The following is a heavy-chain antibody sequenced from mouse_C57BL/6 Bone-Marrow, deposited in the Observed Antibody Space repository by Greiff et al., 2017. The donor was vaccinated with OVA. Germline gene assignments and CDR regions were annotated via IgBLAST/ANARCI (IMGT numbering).Heavy chain of an antibody. CDR3: ARDLGVSSSIYAMYY. CDR1: GYSITSGYY. D-gene: IGHD1-1*01. Sequence: EVKLQESGPGLVKPSQSLSLTFSVTGYSITSGYYWNWIRQFPGNKLEWMGYISYDGSNNYNPSLKNRISITRDTSKNQFFLKLNSVTTEDTATYYCARDLGVSSSIYAMYYWGQGTSVTVSS. CDR2: ISYDGSN. J-gene: IGHJ4*01. V-gene: IGHV3-6*01.